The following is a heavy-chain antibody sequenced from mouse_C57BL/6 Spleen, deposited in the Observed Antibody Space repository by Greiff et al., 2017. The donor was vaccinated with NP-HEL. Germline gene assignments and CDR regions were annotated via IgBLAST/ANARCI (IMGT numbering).Heavy chain of an antibody. CDR3: ARGGYGSSYKTWFAY. CDR1: GYAFSSYW. D-gene: IGHD1-1*01. Sequence: VQLQQSGAELVKPGASVKISCKASGYAFSSYWMNWVKQRPGKGLEWIGQIYPGDGDTNYNGKFKGKATLTADKSSSTAYMQLSSLTSEDSAVYFCARGGYGSSYKTWFAYWGQGTLVTVSA. V-gene: IGHV1-80*01. CDR2: IYPGDGDT. J-gene: IGHJ3*01.